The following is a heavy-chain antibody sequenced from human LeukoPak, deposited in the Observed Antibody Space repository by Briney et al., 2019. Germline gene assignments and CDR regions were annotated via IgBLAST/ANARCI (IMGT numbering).Heavy chain of an antibody. CDR2: IYSSGSA. CDR3: ARGGTGSTGFDY. J-gene: IGHJ4*02. D-gene: IGHD1-7*01. Sequence: SETLSLTCTVSGGSISSYYWTWIGQPAGKGLEWIGRIYSSGSANYNPSLKSRVTMSVDSSKSQFSLKLSSVTAADTAVYYCARGGTGSTGFDYWGQGTLVTVSS. CDR1: GGSISSYY. V-gene: IGHV4-4*07.